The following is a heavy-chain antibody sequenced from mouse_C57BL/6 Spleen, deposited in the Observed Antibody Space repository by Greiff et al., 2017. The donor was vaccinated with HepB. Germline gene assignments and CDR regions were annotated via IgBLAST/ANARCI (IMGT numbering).Heavy chain of an antibody. CDR2: INYDGSST. V-gene: IGHV5-16*01. Sequence: EVNLVESEGGLVQPGSSMKLSCTASGFTFSDYYMAWVRQVPEKGLEWVANINYDGSSTYYLDSLKSRFIISRDNAKNILYLQMSSLKSEDTATYYCARAPYSIYAMDYWGQGTSVTVSS. D-gene: IGHD2-5*01. J-gene: IGHJ4*01. CDR1: GFTFSDYY. CDR3: ARAPYSIYAMDY.